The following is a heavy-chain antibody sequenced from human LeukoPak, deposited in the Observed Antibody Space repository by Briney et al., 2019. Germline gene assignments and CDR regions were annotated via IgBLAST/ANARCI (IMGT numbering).Heavy chain of an antibody. J-gene: IGHJ4*02. V-gene: IGHV3-9*01. D-gene: IGHD3-22*01. CDR3: ARDGYDSSCYYRYYFDY. Sequence: PGGSLRLCCAASGFTFDDYAMHWVRQAPGKGLEWVSGISGNSGSIGYADSVKGRFTISRDNAKNSLYLQMNSLRAEDTAVYYCARDGYDSSCYYRYYFDYWGQGTLVTVSS. CDR2: ISGNSGSI. CDR1: GFTFDDYA.